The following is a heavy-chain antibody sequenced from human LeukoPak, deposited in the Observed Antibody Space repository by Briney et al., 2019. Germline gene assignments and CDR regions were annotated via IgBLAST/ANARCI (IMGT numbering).Heavy chain of an antibody. CDR3: AGEGDGDHNVFDI. Sequence: GGSLRLSCAASGFTFATSTMHWVRQAPGKGLDWVASISYDGINAYTGSVKGRFTISRDNSKSTLDLQMNSLRTEDTAVYFCAGEGDGDHNVFDIWGQGTMVTVSS. J-gene: IGHJ3*02. D-gene: IGHD2-21*02. CDR1: GFTFATST. V-gene: IGHV3-30-3*01. CDR2: ISYDGINA.